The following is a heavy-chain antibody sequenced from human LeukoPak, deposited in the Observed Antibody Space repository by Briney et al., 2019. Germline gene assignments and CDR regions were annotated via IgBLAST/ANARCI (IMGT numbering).Heavy chain of an antibody. Sequence: GGSLRLSCEASGFTFSTYDMHWVRQATGKGLEWVSAISAAGDTYYLGSVKGRFTVSRENAKNSLFLHMNSLRAGDTAVYYCATSDGAYWGQGTLVTASS. CDR3: ATSDGAY. CDR1: GFTFSTYD. J-gene: IGHJ4*02. CDR2: ISAAGDT. D-gene: IGHD4/OR15-4a*01. V-gene: IGHV3-13*01.